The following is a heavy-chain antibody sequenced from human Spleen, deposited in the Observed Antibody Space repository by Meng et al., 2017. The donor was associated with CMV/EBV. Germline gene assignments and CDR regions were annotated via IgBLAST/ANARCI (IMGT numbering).Heavy chain of an antibody. D-gene: IGHD3-3*01. J-gene: IGHJ6*02. CDR1: GFTFSDYD. Sequence: GESLKISCAASGFTFSDYDMHWVRQVPGKGLEWVSAIGTLHDTYYPGSVKGRFTISRENAKNSLYLQMNSLRAGDTAVYYCARASKDFLSGHWNYGMDVWGQGTLVTVSS. CDR2: IGTLHDT. V-gene: IGHV3-13*01. CDR3: ARASKDFLSGHWNYGMDV.